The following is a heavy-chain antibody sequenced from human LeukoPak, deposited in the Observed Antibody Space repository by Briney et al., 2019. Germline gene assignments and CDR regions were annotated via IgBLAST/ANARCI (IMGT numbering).Heavy chain of an antibody. Sequence: QPGGSLRPSCAASGFTFSNYWMSWVRQAPGKGLELVANMNQDGSEKYYMDSVKGRFTISRDNAKNSLYLQMNSLRAEDTAVYYCARDSQYKSGYWGDYSYYIDVWGKGTTVTVSS. V-gene: IGHV3-7*01. J-gene: IGHJ6*03. D-gene: IGHD3-9*01. CDR2: MNQDGSEK. CDR3: ARDSQYKSGYWGDYSYYIDV. CDR1: GFTFSNYW.